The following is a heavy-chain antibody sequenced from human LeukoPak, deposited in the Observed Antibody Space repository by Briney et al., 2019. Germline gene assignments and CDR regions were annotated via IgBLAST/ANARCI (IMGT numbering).Heavy chain of an antibody. J-gene: IGHJ4*02. Sequence: ASVKVSCKASGYTFTSYDINWVRQATGQGLEWMGWINPNSGGTNHAQKFQGRVTMTRDTSISTAYMELSRLRSDDTAVYYCARDHITMIVGPLDDYWGQGTLVTVSS. CDR2: INPNSGGT. D-gene: IGHD3-22*01. CDR1: GYTFTSYD. CDR3: ARDHITMIVGPLDDY. V-gene: IGHV1-2*02.